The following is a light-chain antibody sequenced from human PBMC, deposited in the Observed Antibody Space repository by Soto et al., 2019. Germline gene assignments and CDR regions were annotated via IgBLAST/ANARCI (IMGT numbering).Light chain of an antibody. CDR2: EVS. CDR1: SSDVGGYNH. CDR3: TSYTAYSTYV. J-gene: IGLJ1*01. Sequence: QSALTQPASVSGSPGQSITISCSGTSSDVGGYNHVSWYQQHPGKAPKLVIYEVSNRPSGVSNRFSGSKSGNTASLTISGLQAEDDGDYYCTSYTAYSTYVFGPGTKLTVL. V-gene: IGLV2-14*01.